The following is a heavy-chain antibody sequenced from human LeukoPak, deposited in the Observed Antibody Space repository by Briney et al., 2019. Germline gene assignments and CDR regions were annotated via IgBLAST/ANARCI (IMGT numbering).Heavy chain of an antibody. Sequence: SETLSLTCQVSGGSISSGRHYWSWIRQPAGKGLEWIGRIYTSGSTNYNPSLKSRVTISVDTSKNQFSLKLSSVTAADTAVYYCARVVGSSSWSYYYYYTDVWGKGTTVTVS. CDR3: ARVVGSSSWSYYYYYTDV. J-gene: IGHJ6*03. V-gene: IGHV4-61*02. CDR2: IYTSGST. D-gene: IGHD6-13*01. CDR1: GGSISSGRHY.